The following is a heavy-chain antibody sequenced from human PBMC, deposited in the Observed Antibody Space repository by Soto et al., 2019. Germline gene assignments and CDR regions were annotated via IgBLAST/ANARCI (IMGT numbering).Heavy chain of an antibody. CDR1: GFSVSNNH. J-gene: IGHJ4*02. CDR3: AGRVTTAASLDY. Sequence: VQLVESGGGLIQPGGSLRLSCAASGFSVSNNHMTWIRQTAGKGLELVSFIHGGGSTSYADSVKGRFTISRDNSKNTLYLQRDRLRAEDTAIYYCAGRVTTAASLDYWGQGTLVTVSS. V-gene: IGHV3-53*01. CDR2: IHGGGST. D-gene: IGHD1-1*01.